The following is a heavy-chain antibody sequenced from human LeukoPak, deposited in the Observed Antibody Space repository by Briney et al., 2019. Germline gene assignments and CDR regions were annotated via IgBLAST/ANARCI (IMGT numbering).Heavy chain of an antibody. D-gene: IGHD2-2*02. J-gene: IGHJ6*02. CDR1: GFTFNSYD. Sequence: GGSLRLSCAASGFTFNSYDMNWVRQAPGKGLEWVSSISSSGTYTFYADSVKGRFSISRDNAKDSLYLQMSSLRAEDTAIYYCARWAQYQLLYSFNYGMGVWGQGTAVTVSS. CDR2: ISSSGTYT. V-gene: IGHV3-21*01. CDR3: ARWAQYQLLYSFNYGMGV.